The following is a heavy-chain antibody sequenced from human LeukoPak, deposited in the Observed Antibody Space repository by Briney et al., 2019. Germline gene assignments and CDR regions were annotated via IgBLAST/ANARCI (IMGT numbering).Heavy chain of an antibody. CDR2: IGGSGART. CDR3: AKGTAWYSSSWEFDC. D-gene: IGHD6-13*01. Sequence: GGSLRLSCSASGFTFSTYAMTWVRQAPGKGLEWVSAIGGSGARTYYADSVKGRFTISRDNSGNRMFLQMNSLRAEDTAVYYCAKGTAWYSSSWEFDCWGQGTLVTVSS. V-gene: IGHV3-23*01. CDR1: GFTFSTYA. J-gene: IGHJ4*02.